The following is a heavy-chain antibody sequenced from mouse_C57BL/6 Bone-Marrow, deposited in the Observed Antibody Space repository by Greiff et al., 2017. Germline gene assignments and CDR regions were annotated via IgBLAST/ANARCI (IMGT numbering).Heavy chain of an antibody. V-gene: IGHV5-15*01. D-gene: IGHD2-3*01. J-gene: IGHJ4*01. CDR2: ISNLAYSI. CDR1: GFTFSDSG. CDR3: ARHGYYPDY. Sequence: EVHLVASGGGLVQPGGSLKLSCAASGFTFSDSGMAWVRQAPRKGPEWVAFISNLAYSIYYADTVTGRFTISRENAKNTLYLEMSSLRSEDTAMYYCARHGYYPDYWGQGTSVTVSS.